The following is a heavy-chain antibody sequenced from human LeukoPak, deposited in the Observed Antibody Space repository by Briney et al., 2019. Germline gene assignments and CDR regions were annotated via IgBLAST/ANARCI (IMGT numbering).Heavy chain of an antibody. D-gene: IGHD5-18*01. CDR1: GFTFSSYW. Sequence: GGSLRLSCAASGFTFSSYWMSWVRQAPGKGLEWVANIKQDGSEKYYVDSVKGRFTISRDNAKNSLYLQMNSLRAEDTAVYYCARLLGIYSYGYFDYWGQGTLVTVSS. CDR3: ARLLGIYSYGYFDY. V-gene: IGHV3-7*01. J-gene: IGHJ4*02. CDR2: IKQDGSEK.